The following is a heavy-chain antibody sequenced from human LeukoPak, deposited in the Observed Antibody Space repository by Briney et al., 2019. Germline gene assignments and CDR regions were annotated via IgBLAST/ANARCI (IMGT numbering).Heavy chain of an antibody. V-gene: IGHV4-30-4*01. J-gene: IGHJ4*02. CDR3: ARRGRGYSYGYSDPYDY. CDR2: IYYSGNT. CDR1: GGSISSGDSY. D-gene: IGHD5-18*01. Sequence: SETLSLTCTVSGGSISSGDSYWSWIRQPPGKGLEWIGSIYYSGNTYYNPSLKGRVTISVDTSNNQFSLKLNSVTAADTAVYYCARRGRGYSYGYSDPYDYWGQGTLVTVSS.